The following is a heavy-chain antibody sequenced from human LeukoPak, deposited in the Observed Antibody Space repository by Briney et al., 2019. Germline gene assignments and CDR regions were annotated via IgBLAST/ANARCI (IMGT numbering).Heavy chain of an antibody. CDR3: ARRGPLLAYCGGDCYADAFDI. Sequence: ASVKVSCKAPGYTLTSYDTNWVRQATGQGLEWMGWMNPNSGNTGYAQKFQGRVTMTRNTSISTAYMELSSLRSEDTAVYYCARRGPLLAYCGGDCYADAFDIWGQGTMVTVSS. V-gene: IGHV1-8*01. CDR2: MNPNSGNT. CDR1: GYTLTSYD. D-gene: IGHD2-21*02. J-gene: IGHJ3*02.